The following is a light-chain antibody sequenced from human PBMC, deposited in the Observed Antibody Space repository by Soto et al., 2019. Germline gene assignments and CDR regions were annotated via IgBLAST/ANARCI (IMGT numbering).Light chain of an antibody. CDR1: PGISSY. J-gene: IGKJ4*01. Sequence: DIQLTQSPSFLAASVGDRVTITCRASPGISSYLAWYQQKPGKAPKLLIYAASTLQSGVPSRFSGSGSGTEFTLTISSLQHEALATYYCQQLTSYPLTFGGGTKVEIK. CDR2: AAS. V-gene: IGKV1-9*01. CDR3: QQLTSYPLT.